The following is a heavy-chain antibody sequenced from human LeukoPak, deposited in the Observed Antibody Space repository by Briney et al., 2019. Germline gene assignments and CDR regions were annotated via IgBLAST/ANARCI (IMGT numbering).Heavy chain of an antibody. CDR3: ASNYYDSSGSSQFDY. D-gene: IGHD3-22*01. CDR2: IYSSGNT. Sequence: SETLSLTCTVSGVSISSSNSYWGWIRQPPGKGLEWIGSIYSSGNTYYNASLKSQVSIPIDTSKNQFSLKLTSVTAADTAVYYCASNYYDSSGSSQFDYWGQGTLVTVSS. J-gene: IGHJ4*02. CDR1: GVSISSSNSY. V-gene: IGHV4-39*01.